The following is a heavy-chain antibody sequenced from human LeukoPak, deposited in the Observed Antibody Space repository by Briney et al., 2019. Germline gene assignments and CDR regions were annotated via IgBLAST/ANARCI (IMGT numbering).Heavy chain of an antibody. CDR1: GGSISSGDYY. D-gene: IGHD3-3*01. CDR3: ARERFGALGY. Sequence: SETLSLTCTVSGGSISSGDYYWSWIRQPPGKGLEWIGYIYYSGSTCYNPSLKSRVTISVDTSKNQFSLKLSSVTAADTAVYYCARERFGALGYWGQGTLVTVSS. V-gene: IGHV4-30-4*01. J-gene: IGHJ4*02. CDR2: IYYSGST.